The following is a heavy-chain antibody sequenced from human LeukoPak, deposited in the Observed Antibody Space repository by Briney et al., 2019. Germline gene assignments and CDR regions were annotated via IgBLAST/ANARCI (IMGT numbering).Heavy chain of an antibody. J-gene: IGHJ6*03. CDR1: GHTFTSYD. Sequence: ASVKVSCKASGHTFTSYDINWVRQATGQGLEWMGWMNPNSGNTGYAQKFQGRVTMTRNTSISTAYMELSSLRSEDTAVYYCARTAGYSSGWYHPRYYYYYMDVWGKGTTVTVSS. CDR3: ARTAGYSSGWYHPRYYYYYMDV. CDR2: MNPNSGNT. D-gene: IGHD6-19*01. V-gene: IGHV1-8*01.